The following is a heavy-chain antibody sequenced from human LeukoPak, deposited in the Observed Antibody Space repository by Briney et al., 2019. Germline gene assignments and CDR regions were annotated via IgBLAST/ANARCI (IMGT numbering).Heavy chain of an antibody. J-gene: IGHJ4*02. CDR1: GFTFSSYA. Sequence: GGSLRLSCAASGFTFSSYAMSWVRQAPGKGLEWVSAISGSGGSTYYADSVKGRFTISRDNSKNTLYLQMNSLRAEDTAVYYCAKDVFSPLRAASGGFDYWGQGTLVTVSS. V-gene: IGHV3-23*01. CDR2: ISGSGGST. CDR3: AKDVFSPLRAASGGFDY. D-gene: IGHD6-13*01.